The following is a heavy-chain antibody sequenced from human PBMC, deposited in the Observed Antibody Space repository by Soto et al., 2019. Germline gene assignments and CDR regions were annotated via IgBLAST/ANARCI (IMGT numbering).Heavy chain of an antibody. Sequence: ASVKVSCKASGYTFTSYAMHWVRQAPGQRLEWMGWTNAGNDNTKYSQKFQGRVTITRDTSASTAYMELSSLRSEDTAVYYCSLDAVYIICCYIFGEKCYRIDVWGQGTTVT. CDR3: SLDAVYIICCYIFGEKCYRIDV. D-gene: IGHD3-3*02. CDR2: TNAGNDNT. V-gene: IGHV1-3*01. CDR1: GYTFTSYA. J-gene: IGHJ6*02.